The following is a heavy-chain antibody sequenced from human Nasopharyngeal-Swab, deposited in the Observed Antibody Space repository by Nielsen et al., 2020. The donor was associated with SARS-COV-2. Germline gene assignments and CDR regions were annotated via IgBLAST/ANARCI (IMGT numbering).Heavy chain of an antibody. CDR3: ARDRGSYLDAFDI. Sequence: ASVKVSFKASVYTFTGYYMHWVRQAPGQGLEWMGWINPNSGGTNYAQKFQGWVTMTRDTSISTAYMELSRLRSDDTAVYYCARDRGSYLDAFDIWGQGTMVTVSS. CDR2: INPNSGGT. D-gene: IGHD1-26*01. J-gene: IGHJ3*02. CDR1: VYTFTGYY. V-gene: IGHV1-2*04.